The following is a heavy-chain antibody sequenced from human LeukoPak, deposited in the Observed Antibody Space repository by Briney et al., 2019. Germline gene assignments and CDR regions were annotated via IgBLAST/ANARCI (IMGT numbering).Heavy chain of an antibody. D-gene: IGHD6-13*01. CDR1: GFTFSSNA. J-gene: IGHJ4*02. CDR2: ISGSGGST. Sequence: GGSLRLTCAASGFTFSSNALSWVRQAPGKGLEWVSAISGSGGSTYYADSVKGRFTISRDNSKNTLYLQMNSLRAEDTAVYYCAKDSSSWYDGLLGNWGQGTLVTVSS. CDR3: AKDSSSWYDGLLGN. V-gene: IGHV3-23*01.